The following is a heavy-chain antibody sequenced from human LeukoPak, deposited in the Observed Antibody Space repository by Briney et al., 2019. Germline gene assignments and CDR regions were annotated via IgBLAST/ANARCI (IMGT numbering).Heavy chain of an antibody. CDR3: ARVDGSGSYSRFDP. CDR1: GGSISSGGYY. CDR2: IYYSGST. D-gene: IGHD3-10*01. J-gene: IGHJ5*02. Sequence: SQTLSLTCTVSGGSISSGGYYWSWIRQPPGKGLEWIGYIYYSGSTNYNPSLKSRVTISVDTSKNQFSLKLSSVTAADTAVYYCARVDGSGSYSRFDPWGQGTLVTVSS. V-gene: IGHV4-61*08.